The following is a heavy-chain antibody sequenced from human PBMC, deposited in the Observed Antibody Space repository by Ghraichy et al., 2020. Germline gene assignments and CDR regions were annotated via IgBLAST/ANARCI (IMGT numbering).Heavy chain of an antibody. CDR1: GGSFSGYY. CDR3: ARAANSSGDA. CDR2: INHSGST. D-gene: IGHD3-22*01. V-gene: IGHV4-34*01. J-gene: IGHJ5*02. Sequence: SETLSLTCAVYGGSFSGYYWSWIRQPPGKGLEWIGEINHSGSTNYNPSLKSRVTISVDTSKNQFSLKLSSVTAADTAVYYCARAANSSGDAWGQGTLVTVSS.